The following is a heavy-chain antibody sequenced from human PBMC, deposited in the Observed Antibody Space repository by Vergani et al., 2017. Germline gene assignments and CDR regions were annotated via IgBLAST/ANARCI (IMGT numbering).Heavy chain of an antibody. V-gene: IGHV1-69*01. CDR1: GGTFSSYA. CDR3: AREDSSGYYYNDAFDI. CDR2: IIPIFGTA. Sequence: QVQLVQSGAEVKKPGSSVKVSCKASGGTFSSYAISWLRQAPGQGLEWMGGIIPIFGTANYAQKFQGRVTITADESTSTAYMELSSLRSEDTAVYYCAREDSSGYYYNDAFDIWGQGTMVTVSS. D-gene: IGHD3-22*01. J-gene: IGHJ3*02.